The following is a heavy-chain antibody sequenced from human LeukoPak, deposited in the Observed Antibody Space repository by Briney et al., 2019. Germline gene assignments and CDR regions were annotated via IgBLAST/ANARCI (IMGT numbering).Heavy chain of an antibody. CDR1: GFTFSSYA. CDR3: ARVDDLDAFDI. Sequence: GGSLRLSCAASGFTFSSYAMSWVRLAPGKGLEWVAVIWYDGSNKYYADSVKGRFTISRDNSKNTLYLQINSLRAEDTAVYYCARVDDLDAFDIWGQGTMVTVSS. V-gene: IGHV3-33*08. CDR2: IWYDGSNK. D-gene: IGHD2-2*03. J-gene: IGHJ3*02.